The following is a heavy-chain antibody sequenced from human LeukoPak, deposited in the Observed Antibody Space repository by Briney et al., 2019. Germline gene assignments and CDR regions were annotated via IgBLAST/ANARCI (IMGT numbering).Heavy chain of an antibody. CDR3: ARGIYYYGSGRGVNWFDP. D-gene: IGHD3-10*01. CDR2: IYTSGST. Sequence: SETLSLTCTVSGGSISSYYWNWIRQSAGKGLEWIGRIYTSGSTNYNPSLKSRVTMSVDTSKTQYSLKLSSVTAADTAAYYCARGIYYYGSGRGVNWFDPWGQGTLVTVSS. V-gene: IGHV4-4*07. J-gene: IGHJ5*02. CDR1: GGSISSYY.